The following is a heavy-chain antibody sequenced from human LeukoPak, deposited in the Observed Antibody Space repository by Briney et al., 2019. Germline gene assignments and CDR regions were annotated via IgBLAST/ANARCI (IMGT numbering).Heavy chain of an antibody. D-gene: IGHD5-18*01. CDR2: MNPNSGNT. CDR1: GYTFTSYD. CDR3: ARGRGYSYARSYYFDY. J-gene: IGHJ4*02. Sequence: ASVKVSCKASGYTFTSYDINWVRRATGQGLEWMGWMNPNSGNTGYAQKFQGRVTMTRNTSISTAYMELSSLRSEDTAVYYCARGRGYSYARSYYFDYWGQGTLVTVSS. V-gene: IGHV1-8*01.